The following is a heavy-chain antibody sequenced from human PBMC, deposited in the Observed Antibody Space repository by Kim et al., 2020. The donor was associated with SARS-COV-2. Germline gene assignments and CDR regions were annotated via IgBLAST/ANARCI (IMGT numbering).Heavy chain of an antibody. J-gene: IGHJ4*02. CDR3: ARGDRYYDSSGKYSRGLDDY. D-gene: IGHD3-22*01. Sequence: GGSLRLSCAASGFTFSSYAMHWVRQAPGKGLEWVAVISYDGSNKYYADSVKGRFTISRDNSKNTLYLQMNSLRAEDTAVYYCARGDRYYDSSGKYSRGLDDYWGQGTLVTVSS. CDR2: ISYDGSNK. V-gene: IGHV3-30*04. CDR1: GFTFSSYA.